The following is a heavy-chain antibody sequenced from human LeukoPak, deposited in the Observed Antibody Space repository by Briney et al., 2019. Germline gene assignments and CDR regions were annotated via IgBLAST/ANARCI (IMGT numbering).Heavy chain of an antibody. Sequence: PGGSLRLSCAASGFTFSGSATHWVRQASGKGLEWVGRIRSKANSYATAYAASVKGRFTISRDDSKNTAYLQMNSLKTEDTAVYYCTSYYDSSGYSYDAFDIWGQGTMVTVSS. CDR2: IRSKANSYAT. V-gene: IGHV3-73*01. CDR1: GFTFSGSA. D-gene: IGHD3-22*01. CDR3: TSYYDSSGYSYDAFDI. J-gene: IGHJ3*02.